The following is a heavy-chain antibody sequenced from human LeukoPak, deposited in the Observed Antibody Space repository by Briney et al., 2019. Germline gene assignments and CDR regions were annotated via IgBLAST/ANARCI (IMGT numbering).Heavy chain of an antibody. J-gene: IGHJ4*02. Sequence: SETLSLTCTVSGGSISSYYWSWIRQPPGKGLEWIGNIYYTGSTNYNPSLKSRVTISVDTSKNQFSLKLSSVTAADTAVYYCARVAAVVGATRLDYWGQGTLVTVSS. CDR3: ARVAAVVGATRLDY. V-gene: IGHV4-59*12. D-gene: IGHD1-26*01. CDR1: GGSISSYY. CDR2: IYYTGST.